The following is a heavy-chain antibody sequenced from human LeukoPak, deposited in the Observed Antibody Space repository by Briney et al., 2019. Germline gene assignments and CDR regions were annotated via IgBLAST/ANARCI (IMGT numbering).Heavy chain of an antibody. V-gene: IGHV3-33*01. Sequence: PGGSLRLSCAASGFXFSSYGIHWVRQAPGKGLEWVAVIWYDGSNKYYADSVKGRFTISRDNSKNTLYLQMNSLRAEDTAVYYCARGPSDVPAPISAWGQGTLVTVSS. J-gene: IGHJ5*02. D-gene: IGHD2-2*02. CDR2: IWYDGSNK. CDR1: GFXFSSYG. CDR3: ARGPSDVPAPISA.